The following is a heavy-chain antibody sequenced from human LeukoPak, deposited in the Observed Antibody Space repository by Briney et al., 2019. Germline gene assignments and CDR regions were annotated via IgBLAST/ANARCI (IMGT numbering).Heavy chain of an antibody. CDR3: AREDFWTGYYTGMEFDY. D-gene: IGHD3/OR15-3a*01. Sequence: GGSLRLSCAASGFTFSRHWMSWVRQAPGKGLEWVANIKQDGSEKYYVDSVKGRFTTSRDNAKNSLYLQMNSLRAEDTAVYFCAREDFWTGYYTGMEFDYWGQGTLVTASS. J-gene: IGHJ4*02. CDR2: IKQDGSEK. V-gene: IGHV3-7*01. CDR1: GFTFSRHW.